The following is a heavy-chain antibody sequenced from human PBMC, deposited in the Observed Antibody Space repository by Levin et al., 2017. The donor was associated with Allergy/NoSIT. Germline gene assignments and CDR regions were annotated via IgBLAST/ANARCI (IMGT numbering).Heavy chain of an antibody. V-gene: IGHV3-30*04. CDR2: ISYDGSDK. J-gene: IGHJ2*01. CDR3: ASTSSTTLNWYFDL. Sequence: SCAASGFTFSNYVMHWVRQAPGKGLDWVAVISYDGSDKYYADSVKGRFTISRDNSKNTLYLQMNSLRAEDTAVYYCASTSSTTLNWYFDLWGRGTLVTVSS. CDR1: GFTFSNYV. D-gene: IGHD5/OR15-5a*01.